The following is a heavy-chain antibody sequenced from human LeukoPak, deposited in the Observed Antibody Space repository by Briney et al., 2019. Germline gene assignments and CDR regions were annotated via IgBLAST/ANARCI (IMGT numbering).Heavy chain of an antibody. CDR3: ARDIHTYYYDSSGYSSEKYYYYGMDV. D-gene: IGHD3-22*01. J-gene: IGHJ6*02. CDR1: GFTFSSYG. Sequence: GRSLRLSCAASGFTFSSYGMHWVRQAPGKGLEWVAVISYDGSNKYYADSVKGRFTISRDNSKNTLYLQMNSLRAEDTAVYYCARDIHTYYYDSSGYSSEKYYYYGMDVWGQGTTVTVSS. CDR2: ISYDGSNK. V-gene: IGHV3-33*05.